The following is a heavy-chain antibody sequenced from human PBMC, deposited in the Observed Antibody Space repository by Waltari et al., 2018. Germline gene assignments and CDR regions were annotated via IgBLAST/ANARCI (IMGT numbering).Heavy chain of an antibody. CDR1: GRSINTRDYD. D-gene: IGHD2-8*02. J-gene: IGHJ5*02. V-gene: IGHV4-39*07. Sequence: QLHLQESGPGRVKPSETLSLTCSVSGRSINTRDYDWGWLRQARGKGLEWIGSIFYMGSTYFNPSLKSRVSMSVDTYNPPFSLKLNSVPAPDTAVYYCARGWGVVSASRGTPPHWFDPWGQGILVTVSS. CDR2: IFYMGST. CDR3: ARGWGVVSASRGTPPHWFDP.